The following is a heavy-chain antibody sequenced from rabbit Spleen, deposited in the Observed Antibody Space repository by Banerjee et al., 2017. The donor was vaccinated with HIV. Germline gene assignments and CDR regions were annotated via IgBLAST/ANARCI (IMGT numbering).Heavy chain of an antibody. CDR2: IDPVFGST. Sequence: QLKESGGGLVQPGGSLKLSCKGSGFDFSSYYMSWVRQAPGKGLEWIGYIDPVFGSTYYATWVNGRFTISSHNAQNTVDLQMNSLTAADTATYFCVRDTWHFKLWGPGTLVTVS. J-gene: IGHJ4*01. D-gene: IGHD3-1*01. CDR3: VRDTWHFKL. CDR1: GFDFSSYY. V-gene: IGHV1S7*01.